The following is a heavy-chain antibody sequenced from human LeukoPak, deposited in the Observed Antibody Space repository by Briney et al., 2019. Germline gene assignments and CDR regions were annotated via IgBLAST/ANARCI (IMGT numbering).Heavy chain of an antibody. D-gene: IGHD3-16*02. V-gene: IGHV3-30*04. Sequence: GSLRLSCAASGFTFSSYAMHWVRQAPGKGLEWVAVISYDGSNKYYADSVKGRFTISRDNSKNTLYLQMNNLRAEDTAVYYCARVKGYPDDAFDIWGQGTMVTVSS. J-gene: IGHJ3*02. CDR2: ISYDGSNK. CDR1: GFTFSSYA. CDR3: ARVKGYPDDAFDI.